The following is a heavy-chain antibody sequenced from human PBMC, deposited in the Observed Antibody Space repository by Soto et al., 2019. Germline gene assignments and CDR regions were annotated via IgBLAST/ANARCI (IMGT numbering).Heavy chain of an antibody. Sequence: PGGSLRLSCAASGFTFSSYWMSWVRQAPGKGLEWVANIKQDGSEKYYVDSVKGRFTISRDNAKNSLYLQMNSLRAEDTAVYYCARDPQPGYYYDSSGYYPPLYYYGMDVWGQGTTVTGSS. CDR2: IKQDGSEK. CDR1: GFTFSSYW. V-gene: IGHV3-7*01. CDR3: ARDPQPGYYYDSSGYYPPLYYYGMDV. D-gene: IGHD3-22*01. J-gene: IGHJ6*02.